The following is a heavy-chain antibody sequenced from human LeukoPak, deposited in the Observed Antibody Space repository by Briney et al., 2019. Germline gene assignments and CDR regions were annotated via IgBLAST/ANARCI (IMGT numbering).Heavy chain of an antibody. CDR1: GGSFSGYY. D-gene: IGHD2-15*01. CDR2: INHSGST. CDR3: ARRVGYYYYVDV. V-gene: IGHV4-34*01. J-gene: IGHJ6*03. Sequence: SETLSLTCAVYGGSFSGYYWSWIRQPPGKGLEWIGEINHSGSTNYNPSLRSRVTISVDTSKNQFSLKLSSVTAADTAVYYCARRVGYYYYVDVWGKGTTVTISS.